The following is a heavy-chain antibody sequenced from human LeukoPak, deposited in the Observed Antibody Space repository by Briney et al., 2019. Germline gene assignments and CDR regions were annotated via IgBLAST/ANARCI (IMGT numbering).Heavy chain of an antibody. CDR3: AREYDFWSGYSH. J-gene: IGHJ4*02. V-gene: IGHV1-69*04. CDR1: GGTFSSYA. Sequence: SVKASCKASGGTFSSYAISWVRQAPGQGLEWMGRIIPIFGIANYAQKFQGRVTITADKSTSTAYMELSSLRSEDTAVYYCAREYDFWSGYSHWGQGTLVTVSS. D-gene: IGHD3-3*01. CDR2: IIPIFGIA.